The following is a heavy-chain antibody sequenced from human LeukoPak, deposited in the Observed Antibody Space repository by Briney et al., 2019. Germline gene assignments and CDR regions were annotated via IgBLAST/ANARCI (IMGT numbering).Heavy chain of an antibody. D-gene: IGHD3-10*01. V-gene: IGHV5-10-1*01. J-gene: IGHJ4*02. Sequence: GESLKISCKGSGYSFTNYWISWVRQMPGKGLEWMGKIDPSDSYNNYSPSFQGHVTISAGKSISTAYLQWNSLKASDTAIYYCARHGYYGSGTYYNFEYWGQGTLVTVSS. CDR2: IDPSDSYN. CDR3: ARHGYYGSGTYYNFEY. CDR1: GYSFTNYW.